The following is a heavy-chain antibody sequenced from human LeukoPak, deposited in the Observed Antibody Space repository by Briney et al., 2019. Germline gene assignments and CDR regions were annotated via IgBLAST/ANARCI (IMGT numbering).Heavy chain of an antibody. CDR1: GFTFSSYA. CDR3: ARDPVYGDYEDY. Sequence: GGSLRLSCAASGFTFSSYAMHWVRQAPGKGLEWVAVISYDGSNKYYADSVKGRFTISRDNSKNTLYLQMNSLRAEDTAVYYCARDPVYGDYEDYWGQGTLVTVSS. J-gene: IGHJ4*02. D-gene: IGHD4-17*01. CDR2: ISYDGSNK. V-gene: IGHV3-30-3*01.